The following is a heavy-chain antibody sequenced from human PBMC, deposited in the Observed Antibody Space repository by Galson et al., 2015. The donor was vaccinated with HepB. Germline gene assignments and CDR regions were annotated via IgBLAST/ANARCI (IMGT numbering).Heavy chain of an antibody. Sequence: SLRLSCAASGFTFSSYAMSWVRQAPGKGLEWVSAISGSGGSTYYADSVKGRFTISRDNSKNTLYLQMNSLRAEDTAVYYCAKNRLRSRGYYYYYGMDVWGQGTTVTVSS. V-gene: IGHV3-23*01. D-gene: IGHD5-12*01. CDR2: ISGSGGST. J-gene: IGHJ6*02. CDR3: AKNRLRSRGYYYYYGMDV. CDR1: GFTFSSYA.